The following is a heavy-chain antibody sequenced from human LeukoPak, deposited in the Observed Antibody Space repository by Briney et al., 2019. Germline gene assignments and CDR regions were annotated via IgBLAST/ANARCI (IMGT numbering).Heavy chain of an antibody. CDR2: IYYSGST. CDR3: ARQVMQPGYYYMDV. J-gene: IGHJ6*03. V-gene: IGHV4-39*01. D-gene: IGHD2-8*01. CDR1: GGSISSSSYY. Sequence: PSETLSLTCTVSGGSISSSSYYWGWIRQPPGEGLEWIGSIYYSGSTYYNPSLKSRVTISVDTSKNQFSLKLSSVTAADTAVYYCARQVMQPGYYYMDVWGKGTTVTVSS.